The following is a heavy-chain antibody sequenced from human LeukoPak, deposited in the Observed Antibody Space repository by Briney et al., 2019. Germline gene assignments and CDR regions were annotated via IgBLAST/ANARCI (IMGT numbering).Heavy chain of an antibody. CDR2: ISGSGGST. D-gene: IGHD3-22*01. CDR1: GFTFSSYA. Sequence: GGSLRLSCAASGFTFSSYAMSWVRQAPGKGLEWVSAISGSGGSTYYADSVKGRFTISRDNSKNTLYLQMNSLRAEDTAVYHCAKTDPLYYDSSSSFDYWGQGTLVTVSS. V-gene: IGHV3-23*01. CDR3: AKTDPLYYDSSSSFDY. J-gene: IGHJ4*02.